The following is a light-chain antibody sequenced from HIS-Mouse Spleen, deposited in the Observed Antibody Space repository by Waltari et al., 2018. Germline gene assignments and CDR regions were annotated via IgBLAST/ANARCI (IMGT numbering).Light chain of an antibody. V-gene: IGLV3-21*03. CDR2: DDS. Sequence: SYVLTQPPSVSVAPGKTARITWGGNNIGSKSVHWYQQKPGQAHVLVVYDDSDRPSGIPGRVAGSNSGNTATLTISRVEAGDEADYYCQVWDSSSDHVVFGGGTKLTVL. CDR1: NIGSKS. J-gene: IGLJ2*01. CDR3: QVWDSSSDHVV.